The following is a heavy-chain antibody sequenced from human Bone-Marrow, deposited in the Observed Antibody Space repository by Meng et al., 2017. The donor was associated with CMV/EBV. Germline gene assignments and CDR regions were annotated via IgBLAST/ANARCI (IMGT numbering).Heavy chain of an antibody. CDR2: ISSSSYI. J-gene: IGHJ6*02. CDR3: AKGQGQLLWSGMDV. V-gene: IGHV3-21*01. D-gene: IGHD2-2*01. Sequence: GESLKISCAASGFTFSSYAMSWVRQAPGKGLEWVSSISSSSYIYYADSVKGRFTISRDNAKNSLYLQMNSLRAEDTAVYYCAKGQGQLLWSGMDVWGQGTTVTVSS. CDR1: GFTFSSYA.